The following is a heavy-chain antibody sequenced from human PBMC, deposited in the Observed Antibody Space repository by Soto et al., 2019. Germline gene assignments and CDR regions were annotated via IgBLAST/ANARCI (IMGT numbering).Heavy chain of an antibody. CDR3: AKGGLGDSSGYVDAFDM. V-gene: IGHV3-23*01. CDR1: GVTLSSYA. J-gene: IGHJ3*02. Sequence: PXGSLRLSCSAAGVTLSSYAMSWVRQAPGKVLEWVSTVTGSGGTTYYADSVKGRFTITRDDSKNTLYLQMNSLRAEDTAVYYCAKGGLGDSSGYVDAFDMWGQGTMVTVSS. CDR2: VTGSGGTT. D-gene: IGHD3-22*01.